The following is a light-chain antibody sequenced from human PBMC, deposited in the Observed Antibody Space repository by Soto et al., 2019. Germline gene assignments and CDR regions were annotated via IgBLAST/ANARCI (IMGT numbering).Light chain of an antibody. CDR2: DAS. CDR1: QSVSNN. Sequence: EIVMTQSPATLSVSLGERATLSCRASQSVSNNLAWYHHKPGQAPRLLIYDASTRAPGIPARFSGSGSGTELTLTISSLQSDDFAVYHCQQYNNWPPTFGHGTRLEIK. CDR3: QQYNNWPPT. J-gene: IGKJ5*01. V-gene: IGKV3-15*01.